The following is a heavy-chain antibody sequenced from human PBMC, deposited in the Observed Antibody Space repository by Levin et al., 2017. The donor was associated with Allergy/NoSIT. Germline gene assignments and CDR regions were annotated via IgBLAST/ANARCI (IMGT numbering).Heavy chain of an antibody. Sequence: GGSLRLSCSASGFTLSTYAMHWVRQAPGKGLEYVSAISSTGGSTYYADSVKGRFTISRDNSKNTLDLQMSSLRAEDTAVYYCVKDSSSWYYFDYWGQGTLVTVSS. CDR1: GFTLSTYA. J-gene: IGHJ4*02. V-gene: IGHV3-64D*06. CDR2: ISSTGGST. D-gene: IGHD6-13*01. CDR3: VKDSSSWYYFDY.